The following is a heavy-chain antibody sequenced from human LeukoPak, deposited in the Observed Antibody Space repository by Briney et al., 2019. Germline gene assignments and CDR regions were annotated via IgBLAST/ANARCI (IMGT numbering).Heavy chain of an antibody. CDR1: GFTLSSYV. V-gene: IGHV3-30*04. CDR2: ISHDGSNK. Sequence: GGSLRLSCAPSGFTLSSYVMHWVRQAPGKGLEWVAVISHDGSNKYYADSVKGRFTISRDNSKNTLYLQVNSLRAEDTAMYYCARVVVSSSSDYFDYWGQGTLVTVSS. D-gene: IGHD6-6*01. CDR3: ARVVVSSSSDYFDY. J-gene: IGHJ4*02.